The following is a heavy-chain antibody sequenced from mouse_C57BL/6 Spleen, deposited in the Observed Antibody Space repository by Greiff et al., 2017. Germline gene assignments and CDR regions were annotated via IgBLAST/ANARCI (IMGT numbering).Heavy chain of an antibody. CDR3: AKRNYDYDGGVWYFDV. V-gene: IGHV2-9*01. Sequence: VMLVESGPGLVAPSQSLSITCTVSGFSLTSYGVDWVRQPPGKGLEWLGVIWGGGSTNYNSALMSRLSISKDNSKSQVFLKMNSLQTDDTAMYYCAKRNYDYDGGVWYFDVWGTGTTVTVSS. D-gene: IGHD2-4*01. CDR2: IWGGGST. CDR1: GFSLTSYG. J-gene: IGHJ1*03.